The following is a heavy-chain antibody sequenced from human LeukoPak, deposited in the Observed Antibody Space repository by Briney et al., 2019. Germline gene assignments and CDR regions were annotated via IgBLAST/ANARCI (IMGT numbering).Heavy chain of an antibody. CDR3: AKRGNSWDLFDY. D-gene: IGHD6-13*01. Sequence: GGSLRLSCAASGFTFNSYGMHWVHQAPGKGLEWVAVISYDGGNKYYADSVKGRFTISRDNSKNTLYLQMNSLRAEDTAVYYCAKRGNSWDLFDYWGQGTLVTVSS. J-gene: IGHJ4*02. CDR1: GFTFNSYG. V-gene: IGHV3-30*18. CDR2: ISYDGGNK.